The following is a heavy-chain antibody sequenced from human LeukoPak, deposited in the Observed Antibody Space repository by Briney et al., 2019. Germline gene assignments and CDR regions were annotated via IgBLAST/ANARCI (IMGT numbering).Heavy chain of an antibody. CDR2: INPTGGST. V-gene: IGHV1-46*01. D-gene: IGHD6-6*01. CDR3: ARKGSSSCFDY. Sequence: ASVKVSCKASGYTFVSYQMHWVRQAPGQGLEWMGIINPTGGSTSHAQKFQGRVTMTRDTSTSTVYMELSSLRSEDTAVYYCARKGSSSCFDYWGQGTLVTVSS. J-gene: IGHJ4*02. CDR1: GYTFVSYQ.